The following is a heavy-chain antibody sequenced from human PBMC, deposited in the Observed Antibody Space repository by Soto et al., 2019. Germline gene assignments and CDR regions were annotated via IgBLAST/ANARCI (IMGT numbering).Heavy chain of an antibody. J-gene: IGHJ3*02. CDR1: GFTFSNSA. CDR3: AAELYSGGRCCSFDI. Sequence: QMPVVQSGPEVKKPGTSVTVSCKTSGFTFSNSAVQWVRQARGQRLEWMGWIVVGSGNTNYAQNLQERVTITRDMTTGTAHMQLSSLTSEDTAVYYCAAELYSGGRCCSFDIWGQGTVVTVSS. CDR2: IVVGSGNT. V-gene: IGHV1-58*01. D-gene: IGHD2-15*01.